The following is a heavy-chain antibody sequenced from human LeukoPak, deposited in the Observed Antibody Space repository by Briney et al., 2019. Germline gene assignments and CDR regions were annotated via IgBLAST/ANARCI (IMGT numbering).Heavy chain of an antibody. J-gene: IGHJ4*02. D-gene: IGHD6-13*01. CDR2: ISGSGGST. V-gene: IGHV3-23*01. CDR3: AREMGKPQLAFDY. Sequence: GGSLRLSCAASGFTFSSYGMSWVRQAPGKGLEWVSAISGSGGSTYYADSVKGRFTISRDNSKNTLYMQMNSLRDEDTAVYYCAREMGKPQLAFDYWGQGTLVTVSS. CDR1: GFTFSSYG.